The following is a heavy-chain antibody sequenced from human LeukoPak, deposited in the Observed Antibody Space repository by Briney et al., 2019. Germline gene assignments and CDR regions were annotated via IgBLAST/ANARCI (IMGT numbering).Heavy chain of an antibody. V-gene: IGHV3-15*01. D-gene: IGHD1-26*01. J-gene: IGHJ4*02. CDR1: GFTFTNAW. CDR2: IKSKADGGTT. CDR3: ITDLRWEMILDY. Sequence: GGSLRLSCAASGFTFTNAWMSWVRQAPGKGLEWVGRIKSKADGGTTDYAAPVKDRFNISRDDSKNTLYLQMNSLKTEDTAAYYCITDLRWEMILDYWGQGTLVTVSS.